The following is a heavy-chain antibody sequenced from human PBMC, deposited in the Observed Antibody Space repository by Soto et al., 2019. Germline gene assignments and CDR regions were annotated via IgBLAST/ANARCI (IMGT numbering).Heavy chain of an antibody. J-gene: IGHJ6*02. CDR2: IYYSGTT. CDR3: ARRLYYDSSGFEGGGMDV. D-gene: IGHD3-22*01. V-gene: IGHV4-39*01. Sequence: PSETLSLTCTVSSASISSSSYTWGWIRQPPGKGLEWIGSIYYSGTTYYNPSLNSRVTISVDTSKNQFSLKLSSVTAADTAVYYCARRLYYDSSGFEGGGMDVWGQGTTVPVSS. CDR1: SASISSSSYT.